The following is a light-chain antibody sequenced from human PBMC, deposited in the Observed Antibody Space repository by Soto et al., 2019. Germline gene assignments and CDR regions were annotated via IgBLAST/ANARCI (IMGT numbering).Light chain of an antibody. Sequence: AIRMTHSPSSFSASTVYRVSITCRATQDIGTYLAWYQQIPGKAPKLLIYDASTLQTGVPSRFSGSGSGTDFTLTISYLQSEDFGTYYCQKYDSAPTFGPGTKVDIK. CDR1: QDIGTY. CDR2: DAS. J-gene: IGKJ1*01. V-gene: IGKV1-8*01. CDR3: QKYDSAPT.